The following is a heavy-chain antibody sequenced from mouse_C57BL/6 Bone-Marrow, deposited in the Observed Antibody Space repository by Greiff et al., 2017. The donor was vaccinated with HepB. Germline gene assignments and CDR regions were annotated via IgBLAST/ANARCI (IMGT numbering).Heavy chain of an antibody. V-gene: IGHV1-15*01. CDR3: TREIYYSNYNWYFDV. D-gene: IGHD2-5*01. CDR1: GYTFTDYE. Sequence: QVQLKESGAELVRPGASVTLSCKASGYTFTDYEMHWVKQTPVHGLEWIGAIDPETGGTAYNQKFKGKAILTADKSSSTAYMERRSLTSEDSAVYYCTREIYYSNYNWYFDVWGTGTTVTVSS. J-gene: IGHJ1*03. CDR2: IDPETGGT.